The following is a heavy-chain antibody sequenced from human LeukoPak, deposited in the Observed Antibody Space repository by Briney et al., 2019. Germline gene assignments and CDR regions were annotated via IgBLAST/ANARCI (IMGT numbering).Heavy chain of an antibody. CDR1: GGSISRGSNY. V-gene: IGHV4-61*02. CDR3: ARDLASDYYDSSGYYNWFDP. Sequence: SETLSLTCSVSGGSISRGSNYWSWIRQPAGKGLEWIGRIYTSGSTYYNPSLKSRVTISVDTSKNQFSLKLSSVTAADTAVYYCARDLASDYYDSSGYYNWFDPWGQGTLVTVSS. D-gene: IGHD3-22*01. J-gene: IGHJ5*02. CDR2: IYTSGST.